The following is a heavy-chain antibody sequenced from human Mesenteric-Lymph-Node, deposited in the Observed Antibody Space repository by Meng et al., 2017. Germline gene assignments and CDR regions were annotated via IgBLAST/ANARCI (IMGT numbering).Heavy chain of an antibody. J-gene: IGHJ4*02. CDR3: ARGHYYGSGSYYGY. V-gene: IGHV4-34*01. Sequence: SQTRSLTGAVYGGSFSGYYWSWIRQPPGKGLEWIGEINHSGSTNYNPSLKSRVTISVDTSKNQFSLKLSSVTAADTAVYYCARGHYYGSGSYYGYWGQGTLVTVSS. CDR1: GGSFSGYY. D-gene: IGHD3-10*01. CDR2: INHSGST.